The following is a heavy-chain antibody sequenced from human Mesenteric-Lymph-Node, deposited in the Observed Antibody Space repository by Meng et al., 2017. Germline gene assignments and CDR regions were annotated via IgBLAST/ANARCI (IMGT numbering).Heavy chain of an antibody. V-gene: IGHV4-31*11. J-gene: IGHJ4*02. CDR1: GGSFSGYY. CDR3: ARDDPSGYFDY. Sequence: SETLSLTCAVYGGSFSGYYWSWIRQHPGKGLEWIGYIYYSGSTYYNPSLKSRVTISVDTSKNQFSLKLSSVTAADTAVYYCARDDPSGYFDYWGQGTLVTVSS. CDR2: IYYSGST.